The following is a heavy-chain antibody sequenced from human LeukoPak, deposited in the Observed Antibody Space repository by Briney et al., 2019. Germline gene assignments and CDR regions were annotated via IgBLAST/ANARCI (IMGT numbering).Heavy chain of an antibody. J-gene: IGHJ4*02. CDR3: ARVPRSGSYYDY. D-gene: IGHD1-26*01. CDR2: INPKSGGT. Sequence: GASVKVSCKASGYSFTGYYMHWVRQAPGQGPEWMGWINPKSGGTNYAQKFQGRVTMTRDTSISTAYMELSRLRSDDTAVYHCARVPRSGSYYDYWGQGTLVTVSS. CDR1: GYSFTGYY. V-gene: IGHV1-2*02.